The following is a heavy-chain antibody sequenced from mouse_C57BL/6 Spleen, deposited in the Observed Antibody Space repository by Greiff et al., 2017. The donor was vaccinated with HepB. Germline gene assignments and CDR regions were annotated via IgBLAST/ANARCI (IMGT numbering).Heavy chain of an antibody. Sequence: EVQLQESGPELVKPGASVKISCKASGYSFTDYNMNWVKQSNGKSLEWIGVINPNYGTTSYNQKFKGKATLTVDQSSSTAYMQLNSLTSEDSAVYYCARLGYYGNPYYFDYWGQGTTLTVSS. D-gene: IGHD2-1*01. CDR2: INPNYGTT. J-gene: IGHJ2*01. CDR1: GYSFTDYN. V-gene: IGHV1-39*01. CDR3: ARLGYYGNPYYFDY.